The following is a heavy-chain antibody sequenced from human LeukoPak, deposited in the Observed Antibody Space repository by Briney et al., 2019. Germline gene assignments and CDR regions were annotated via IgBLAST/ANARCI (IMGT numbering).Heavy chain of an antibody. CDR2: ISSASSYI. D-gene: IGHD6-13*01. J-gene: IGHJ4*02. Sequence: GGSLRLSCAASGFTFSSYTMNWVRQAPGKGLEWVSSISSASSYIYYVDPVKGRFTISRDNAKNSLDLQMNSLRAEDTAVYYCARDARIVAAGTVIDSWGQGTLVTVSS. V-gene: IGHV3-21*01. CDR1: GFTFSSYT. CDR3: ARDARIVAAGTVIDS.